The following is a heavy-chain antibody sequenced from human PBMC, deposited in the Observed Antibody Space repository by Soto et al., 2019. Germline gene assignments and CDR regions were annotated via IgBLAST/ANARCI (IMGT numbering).Heavy chain of an antibody. CDR3: AAFRYDYNRGITIFGVPRLGYMDV. CDR1: GFTFTSSA. CDR2: IVVGSGNT. D-gene: IGHD3-3*01. Sequence: ASVKVSCKASGFTFTSSAMQWVRQARGQRLEWIGWIVVGSGNTNYAQKFQERVTITRDMSTSTAYMELSSLRSEDTAVYYCAAFRYDYNRGITIFGVPRLGYMDVWGKGTTVTVSS. J-gene: IGHJ6*03. V-gene: IGHV1-58*02.